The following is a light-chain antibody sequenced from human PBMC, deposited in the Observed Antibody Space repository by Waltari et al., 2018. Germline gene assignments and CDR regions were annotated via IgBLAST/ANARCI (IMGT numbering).Light chain of an antibody. CDR3: QQRTNWPPWT. Sequence: EIVLTQSPATLSLSPGERATISCRANENINIYLAWYQQKPGQAPRLLIYDSSNRAPGIPVRFSGAGSGTDFTLTISSLEPEDFALYFCQQRTNWPPWTFGQGTRVEIK. CDR2: DSS. CDR1: ENINIY. V-gene: IGKV3-11*01. J-gene: IGKJ1*01.